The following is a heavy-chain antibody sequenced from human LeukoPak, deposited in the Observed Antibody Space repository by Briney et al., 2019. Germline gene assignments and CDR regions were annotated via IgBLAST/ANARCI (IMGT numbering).Heavy chain of an antibody. V-gene: IGHV1-46*01. J-gene: IGHJ3*02. CDR3: AREREDCSSTSCEPNSNHAFDI. Sequence: ASVKVSCKASGYTFTSYYMHWVRQAPGQGLEWMGIINPSGGSTSYAQKFQGRVTMTRDTSTSTVYMELSSLRSEDTAVYYCAREREDCSSTSCEPNSNHAFDIWGQGTMVTVSS. CDR1: GYTFTSYY. CDR2: INPSGGST. D-gene: IGHD2-2*01.